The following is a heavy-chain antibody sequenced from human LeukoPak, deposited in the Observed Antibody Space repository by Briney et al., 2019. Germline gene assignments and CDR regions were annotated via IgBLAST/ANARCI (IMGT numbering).Heavy chain of an antibody. CDR3: ARARFGELLLY. Sequence: GGSLRLSCAASGFTFSSYTMNWVRQAPGKGLEWVSSISSSSSYIYYADSVKDRFTISRDNAKNSLYLQMNSLRAEDTAVYYCARARFGELLLYWGQGTLVTVSS. CDR2: ISSSSSYI. V-gene: IGHV3-21*04. CDR1: GFTFSSYT. J-gene: IGHJ4*02. D-gene: IGHD3-10*01.